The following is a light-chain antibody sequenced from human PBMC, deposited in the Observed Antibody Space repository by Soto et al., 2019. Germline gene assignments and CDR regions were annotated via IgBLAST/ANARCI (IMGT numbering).Light chain of an antibody. V-gene: IGLV6-57*01. CDR1: TGSIASSY. CDR3: QSYDTSNLV. J-gene: IGLJ1*01. Sequence: NFMLTQPHSVSESPGKTVTISCTRSTGSIASSYVQWYQQRPGSSPATVIYENYQRASGVPDRFSGSIDSSSNSASLTISGLTTEDEADYYCQSYDTSNLVFGTGTKLTVL. CDR2: ENY.